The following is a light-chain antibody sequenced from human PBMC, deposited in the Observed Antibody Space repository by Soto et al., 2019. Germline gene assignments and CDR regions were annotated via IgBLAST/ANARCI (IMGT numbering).Light chain of an antibody. CDR1: QSVTSN. J-gene: IGKJ2*01. Sequence: EIVMTQSPATLSLSPGERATLSCRASQSVTSNVAWYQQKPGQAPRLLIYGAFIRATGISARFSGSGSGKEFNRTISSLQSEDFAVYHCQQYNYWPPYYFGQRTNVDI. V-gene: IGKV3-15*01. CDR3: QQYNYWPPYY. CDR2: GAF.